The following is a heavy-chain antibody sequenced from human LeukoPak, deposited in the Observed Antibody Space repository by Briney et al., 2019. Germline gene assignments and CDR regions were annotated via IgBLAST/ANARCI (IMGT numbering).Heavy chain of an antibody. CDR1: GGSLSSSSYY. V-gene: IGHV4-39*07. Sequence: PSETLSLTCTVSGGSLSSSSYYWGWIRQPPGKGLEWIGSIYYTGTTYYNPSLKSRVTISVDTSKNQFSVKLSSVTAADTAVYYCARRMIFGGFDPWGQGTLVTVSS. J-gene: IGHJ5*02. CDR3: ARRMIFGGFDP. D-gene: IGHD3/OR15-3a*01. CDR2: IYYTGTT.